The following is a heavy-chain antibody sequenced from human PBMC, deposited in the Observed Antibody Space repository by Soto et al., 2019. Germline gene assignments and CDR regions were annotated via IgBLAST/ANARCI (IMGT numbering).Heavy chain of an antibody. Sequence: GGSLRLSCAASGLSFSGSAMHWVRQASGKGLEWVGRIKSKADNYVTAYAASVKGRFTISRDDSRNTAYLQMNSLKTEDTAVYYCARLPYPSFAFDVWGLGTLVTVSS. CDR1: GLSFSGSA. CDR2: IKSKADNYVT. V-gene: IGHV3-73*01. J-gene: IGHJ3*01. D-gene: IGHD2-21*01. CDR3: ARLPYPSFAFDV.